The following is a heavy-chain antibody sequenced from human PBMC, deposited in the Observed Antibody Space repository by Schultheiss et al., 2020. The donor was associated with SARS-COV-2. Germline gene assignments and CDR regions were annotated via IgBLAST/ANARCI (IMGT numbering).Heavy chain of an antibody. D-gene: IGHD6-13*01. CDR1: GFTFSNAW. CDR2: ISSSSSTI. J-gene: IGHJ4*02. V-gene: IGHV3-48*01. CDR3: ASWNSYSSSVDY. Sequence: GGSLRLSCAASGFTFSNAWMSWVRQAPGKGLEWVSYISSSSSTIYYADSVKGRFTISRDNAKNTLYLQMNSLRAEDTAVYYCASWNSYSSSVDYWSQGTLVTVSS.